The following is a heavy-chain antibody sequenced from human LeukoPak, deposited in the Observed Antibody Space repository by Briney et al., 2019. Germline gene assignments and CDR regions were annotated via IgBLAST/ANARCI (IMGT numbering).Heavy chain of an antibody. CDR3: ARHSYYYDSSGYYFLDS. D-gene: IGHD3-22*01. V-gene: IGHV5-51*01. J-gene: IGHJ4*02. CDR1: GYTFNTYW. Sequence: GESLKISCKASGYTFNTYWIGWVRQMPGKGLEWMGITHPGDSDTRYSPSFQGQVTISVDKSISTAYLQWSSLKASDTAMYYCARHSYYYDSSGYYFLDSWGQGTLVTVSS. CDR2: THPGDSDT.